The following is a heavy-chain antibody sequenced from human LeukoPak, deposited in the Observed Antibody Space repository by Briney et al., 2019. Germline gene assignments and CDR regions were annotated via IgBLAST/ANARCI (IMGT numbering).Heavy chain of an antibody. D-gene: IGHD3-9*01. V-gene: IGHV3-7*01. CDR1: GFTFSSYW. CDR2: IKQDGSEK. J-gene: IGHJ4*02. CDR3: ARDAPASYYDILTGYPPNFDY. Sequence: PGGSLRLSCAASGFTFSSYWMSWVRQAPGKGLEWVANIKQDGSEKYYVDSVKGRFTISRDNAKNSLYLQMNSLRAEDTAVYYCARDAPASYYDILTGYPPNFDYWGQGTLVTVSS.